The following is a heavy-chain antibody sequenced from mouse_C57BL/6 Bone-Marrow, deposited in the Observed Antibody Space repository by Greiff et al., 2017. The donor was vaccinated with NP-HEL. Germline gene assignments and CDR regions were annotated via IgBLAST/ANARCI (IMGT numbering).Heavy chain of an antibody. CDR1: GFSLTSYA. CDR3: ARKGGGYYGAWFAY. J-gene: IGHJ3*01. V-gene: IGHV2-9-1*01. Sequence: VKLMESGPGLVAPSQSLSITCTVSGFSLTSYAISWVRQPPGQGLEWLGVIWTGGGTNYNSALKSRLSISKDNSKSQVFLKMNSLQTDDTARYYCARKGGGYYGAWFAYWGQGTLVTVSA. CDR2: IWTGGGT. D-gene: IGHD2-3*01.